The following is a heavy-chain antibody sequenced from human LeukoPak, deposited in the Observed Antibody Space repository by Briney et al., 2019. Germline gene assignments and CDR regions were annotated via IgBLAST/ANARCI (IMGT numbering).Heavy chain of an antibody. CDR2: IYYSGST. Sequence: SETLSLTCTVSGGSISSSSYYWSWIRQPPGKGLEWIGYIYYSGSTNYNPSLKSRVTISVDTSKNQFSLKLSSVTAADTAVYYCARAVAGTNYYYYYYMDVWGKGTTVTISS. V-gene: IGHV4-61*01. J-gene: IGHJ6*03. CDR3: ARAVAGTNYYYYYYMDV. CDR1: GGSISSSSYY. D-gene: IGHD6-19*01.